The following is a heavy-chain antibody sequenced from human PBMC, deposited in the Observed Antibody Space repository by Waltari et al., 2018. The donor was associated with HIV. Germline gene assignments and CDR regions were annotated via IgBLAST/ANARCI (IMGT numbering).Heavy chain of an antibody. D-gene: IGHD6-6*01. J-gene: IGHJ5*02. CDR2: INHSGST. CDR3: ASLPGPSSMAARPSTGSSGWFDP. V-gene: IGHV4-34*01. CDR1: GGSFSGYY. Sequence: QVQLQQWGAGLLKPSETLSLTCAVYGGSFSGYYWSWIRQPPRKGLEWIGEINHSGSTDYTPSPTGRFTISVATSKNQFSLKLSSVTAADTAVYYCASLPGPSSMAARPSTGSSGWFDPWGQGTLVTVSS.